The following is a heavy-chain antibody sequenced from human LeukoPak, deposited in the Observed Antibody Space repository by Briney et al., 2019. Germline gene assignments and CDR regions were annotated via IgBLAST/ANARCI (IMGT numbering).Heavy chain of an antibody. V-gene: IGHV4-39*01. Sequence: SETLSLTCTVSVRSTNSSDDYCGWIRQPPDEGLEWIASIRYSGNTYYNPSLKSRVTISVDTSKNQFSLKLNSVTAADTAVYCRARNALFASERHWYYLANGGQGTLATVSS. J-gene: IGHJ4*02. CDR1: VRSTNSSDDY. D-gene: IGHD3-10*01. CDR2: IRYSGNT. CDR3: ARNALFASERHWYYLAN.